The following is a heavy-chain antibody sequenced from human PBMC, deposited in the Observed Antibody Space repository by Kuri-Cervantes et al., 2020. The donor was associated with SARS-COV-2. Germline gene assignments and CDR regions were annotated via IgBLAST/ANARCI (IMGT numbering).Heavy chain of an antibody. CDR3: AELGMGPVDY. V-gene: IGHV3-33*06. CDR2: IWYDGSNN. Sequence: GESLKISCAASGFTFSSYGMHWVRQAPGKGLEWVAVIWYDGSNNYYADSVKGRFTISRDNSKNTLYLQMNSLRAEDTAVYYCAELGMGPVDYWGQGTLVTVSS. CDR1: GFTFSSYG. D-gene: IGHD7-27*01. J-gene: IGHJ4*02.